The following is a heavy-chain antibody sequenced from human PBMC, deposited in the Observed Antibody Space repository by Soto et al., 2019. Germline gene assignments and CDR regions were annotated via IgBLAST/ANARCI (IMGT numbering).Heavy chain of an antibody. CDR1: GYTFTSYD. V-gene: IGHV1-8*01. D-gene: IGHD1-1*01. CDR3: ARGVDAGVDV. J-gene: IGHJ6*02. CDR2: MSPNSGAT. Sequence: ASVKVSCKASGYTFTSYDINWVRQATGQGLEWMGWMSPNSGATGYARKFQGRVTMTRDTSISTAYMELSNLRSEDTAIYYCARGVDAGVDVWGQGSTVTVSS.